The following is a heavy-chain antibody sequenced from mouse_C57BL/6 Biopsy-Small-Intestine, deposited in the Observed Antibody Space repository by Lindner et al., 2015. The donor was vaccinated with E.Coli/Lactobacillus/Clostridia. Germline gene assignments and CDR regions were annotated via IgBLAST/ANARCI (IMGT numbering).Heavy chain of an antibody. CDR2: IYPGDGAT. J-gene: IGHJ4*01. CDR3: ARRVATRARDAMDY. D-gene: IGHD3-1*01. Sequence: VQLQESGPELVKPGASVKISCKASGYAFRSSWMNWVKQRPGKGLEWIGWIYPGDGATNYSGKFKGKATLTADKSSSIAYMQLSSLTSEDSAVYFCARRVATRARDAMDYWGQGTSVTVSS. CDR1: GYAFRSSW. V-gene: IGHV1-82*01.